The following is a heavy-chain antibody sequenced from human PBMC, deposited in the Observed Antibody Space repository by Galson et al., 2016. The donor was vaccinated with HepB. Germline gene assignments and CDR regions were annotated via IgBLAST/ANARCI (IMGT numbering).Heavy chain of an antibody. Sequence: SLRLSCAVSGFTFRSYGMTWVRQAPGKGLEWVSGISGSGANTYYADSVKGRFTTSRDQNKKTLFLQRNRVREEDTAVYYCAREANTNFCMDVWGKGTTVTVSS. CDR3: AREANTNFCMDV. V-gene: IGHV3-23*01. CDR2: ISGSGANT. J-gene: IGHJ6*04. D-gene: IGHD4-11*01. CDR1: GFTFRSYG.